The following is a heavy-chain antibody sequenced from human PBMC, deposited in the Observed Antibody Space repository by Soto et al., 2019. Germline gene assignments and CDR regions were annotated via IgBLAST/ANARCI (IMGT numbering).Heavy chain of an antibody. CDR1: GYNFVSDH. V-gene: IGHV1-46*01. J-gene: IGHJ4*02. CDR3: ARDLFGSWTIDY. Sequence: QVQLEQSGAAVREPGASVKVSCKTSGYNFVSDHIHWVRQTPAQGLEWMGIINPIDGSISCAQKFRGRVTVTRDTPTSSVYMELRGVTPADTAVYFCARDLFGSWTIDYWGPGTLVTVSS. CDR2: INPIDGSI. D-gene: IGHD6-13*01.